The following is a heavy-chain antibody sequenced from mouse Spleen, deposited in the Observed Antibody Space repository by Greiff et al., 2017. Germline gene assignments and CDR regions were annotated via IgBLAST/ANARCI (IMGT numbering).Heavy chain of an antibody. CDR1: GYTFTSYW. CDR2: IHPNSGST. CDR3: ARLLYGGGYFDV. J-gene: IGHJ1*01. Sequence: VQLQQPGAELVKPGASVKLSCKASGYTFTSYWMHWVKQRPGQGLEWIGMIHPNSGSTNYNEKFKSKATLTVDKSSSTAYMQLSSLTSEDSAVYYCARLLYGGGYFDVWGAGTTVTVSS. V-gene: IGHV1-64*01. D-gene: IGHD1-1*01.